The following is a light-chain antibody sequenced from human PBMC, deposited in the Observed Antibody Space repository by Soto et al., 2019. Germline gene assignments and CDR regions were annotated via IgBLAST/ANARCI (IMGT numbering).Light chain of an antibody. CDR3: SSYTSSSTVV. J-gene: IGLJ2*01. V-gene: IGLV2-14*01. CDR2: DVD. Sequence: QSALTQPASVSGSPGQSITISCTGTSSDVGGYNYVSWYQQHPGKAPKLMIYDVDNRPSGLSNRFSGSKSGNTASLTISGLQAEDEADYYCSSYTSSSTVVFGGGTKLT. CDR1: SSDVGGYNY.